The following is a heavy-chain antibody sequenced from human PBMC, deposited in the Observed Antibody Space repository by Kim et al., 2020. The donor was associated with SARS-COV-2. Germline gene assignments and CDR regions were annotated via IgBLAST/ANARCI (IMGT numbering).Heavy chain of an antibody. CDR2: IYYSGST. J-gene: IGHJ3*02. CDR1: GGSISSSSYY. D-gene: IGHD5-12*01. Sequence: SETLSLTCTVSGGSISSSSYYWGWIRQPPGKGLEWIGSIYYSGSTYYNPSLKSRVTISVDTSKNQFSLKLSSVTAADTAVYYCARAQGWLQSGDAFDIWGQGTMVTVSS. V-gene: IGHV4-39*01. CDR3: ARAQGWLQSGDAFDI.